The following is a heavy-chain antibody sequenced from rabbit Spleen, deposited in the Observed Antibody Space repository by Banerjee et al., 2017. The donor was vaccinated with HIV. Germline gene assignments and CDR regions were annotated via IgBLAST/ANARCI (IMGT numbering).Heavy chain of an antibody. CDR2: IAGSSSGFT. J-gene: IGHJ6*01. CDR3: ARDTASSFSSYGMDL. Sequence: QEHLKESGGGLVQPGGSLKLSCTASGFTLSSYYMNWVRQAPGKGLEWISCIAGSSSGFTYSATWAKGRFTCSKTSSTTVTLQMTSLTVADTATYFCARDTASSFSSYGMDLWGQGTLVTVS. V-gene: IGHV1S45*01. D-gene: IGHD8-1*01. CDR1: GFTLSSYYM.